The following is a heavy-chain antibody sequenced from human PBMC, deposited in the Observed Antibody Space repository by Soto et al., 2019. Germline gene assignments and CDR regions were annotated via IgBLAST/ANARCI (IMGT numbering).Heavy chain of an antibody. D-gene: IGHD3-22*01. J-gene: IGHJ4*01. Sequence: SSETLSLTCTLSGYSISSGSYWGWIRQPPGKGPEWIASIYHGGTTFYKPSLKSRVTVSVDKSNNQFSLKLRSVTAADTAVYYCAKAHVLVVVVSTFDDWGHVTLVTVSS. V-gene: IGHV4-38-2*02. CDR2: IYHGGTT. CDR1: GYSISSGSY. CDR3: AKAHVLVVVVSTFDD.